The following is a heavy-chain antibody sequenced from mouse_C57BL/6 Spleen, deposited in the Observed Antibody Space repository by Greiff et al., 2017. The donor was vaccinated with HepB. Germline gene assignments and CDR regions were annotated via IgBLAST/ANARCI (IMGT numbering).Heavy chain of an antibody. CDR1: GYTFTSYW. V-gene: IGHV1-52*01. D-gene: IGHD1-1*01. J-gene: IGHJ1*03. CDR3: ARSGDYGTRDFDV. Sequence: QVQLQHPGAELVRPGSSVKLSCKASGYTFTSYWMHWVKQRPIQGLEWIGNIDPSDSETHYNQKFKDKATLTVDKSSSTAYMQLSSLTSEDSAVYYCARSGDYGTRDFDVWGTGTTVTVSS. CDR2: IDPSDSET.